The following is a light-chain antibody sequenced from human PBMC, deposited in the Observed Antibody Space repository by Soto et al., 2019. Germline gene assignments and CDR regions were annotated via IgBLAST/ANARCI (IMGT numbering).Light chain of an antibody. CDR2: DAS. Sequence: EFVLTQSPGTLSLSPGERATLSFRASQTVRNNYLAWYQQKPGQAPRLLIYDASSRATGIPDRFSGGGSGTDFTLTISRLEPEDFAVYHCQQYGSLSWTFGQGTKVDI. J-gene: IGKJ1*01. CDR1: QTVRNNY. V-gene: IGKV3-20*01. CDR3: QQYGSLSWT.